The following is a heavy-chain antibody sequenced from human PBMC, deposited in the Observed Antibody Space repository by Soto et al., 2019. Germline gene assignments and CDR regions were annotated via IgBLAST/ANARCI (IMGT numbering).Heavy chain of an antibody. D-gene: IGHD3-9*01. V-gene: IGHV1-46*01. CDR2: INPHGGST. J-gene: IGHJ3*02. Sequence: ASVKVSCKAPGDTFTSYYLNWVRQAPGQGLEWMGVINPHGGSTKYAQKVQGRVTMTEDTSTDTAYMELSSLRSEDTAVYYCATYPYYDILTGAFDIWGQGTMVTVSS. CDR1: GDTFTSYY. CDR3: ATYPYYDILTGAFDI.